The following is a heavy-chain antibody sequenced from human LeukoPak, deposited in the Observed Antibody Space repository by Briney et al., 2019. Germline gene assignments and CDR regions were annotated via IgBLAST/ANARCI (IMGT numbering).Heavy chain of an antibody. CDR1: GFTFSSYS. J-gene: IGHJ4*02. D-gene: IGHD2-15*01. Sequence: AGGFLRLSCAASGFTFSSYSMNWVRQAPGKGLEWVSYISSSSTIYYADSVKGRFTMSRDNAKNLLYLQMNSLRAEDTAVYYCATRYCSGGSCYSPSYYFDYWGQGTLVTVSS. V-gene: IGHV3-48*01. CDR2: ISSSSTI. CDR3: ATRYCSGGSCYSPSYYFDY.